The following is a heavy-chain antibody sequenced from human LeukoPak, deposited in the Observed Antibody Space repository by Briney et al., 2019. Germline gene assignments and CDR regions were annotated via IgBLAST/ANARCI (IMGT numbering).Heavy chain of an antibody. CDR1: GGSISSSSYY. V-gene: IGHV4-39*07. Sequence: SETLSLTCTVSGGSISSSSYYWGWIRQPPGKGLEWIGSIYYSGSTYYNPSLKSRVTISVDTSKNQFSLKLSSVTAADTAVYYCATVFESWFDPWGQGTLVTVSS. CDR2: IYYSGST. J-gene: IGHJ5*02. CDR3: ATVFESWFDP.